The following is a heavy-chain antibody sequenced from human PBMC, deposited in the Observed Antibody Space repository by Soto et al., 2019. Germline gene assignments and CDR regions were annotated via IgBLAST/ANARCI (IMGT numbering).Heavy chain of an antibody. D-gene: IGHD5-12*01. Sequence: EVQLVESGGGLMQPGGSLRLSCAASGFSFGTYDMSWVRQAPGKGLEWVSYISTSSSTTFYADSVKGRFTISRDNARNSLYLQMNSLRVEDTAVYYCTRSAPSTGYDSWGQGTLVTVSS. J-gene: IGHJ5*01. CDR3: TRSAPSTGYDS. CDR1: GFSFGTYD. CDR2: ISTSSSTT. V-gene: IGHV3-48*01.